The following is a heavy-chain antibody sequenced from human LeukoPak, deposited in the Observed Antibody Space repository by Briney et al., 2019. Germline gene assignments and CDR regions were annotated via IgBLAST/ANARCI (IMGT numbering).Heavy chain of an antibody. CDR1: GGSFSGYY. J-gene: IGHJ2*01. V-gene: IGHV4-34*01. D-gene: IGHD3-10*01. CDR3: ARVPSPGGDWYFDL. Sequence: SETLSLTCAVYGGSFSGYYWSWIRQPPGKGLEWIGEINHSGSTNYNPSLKGRVTISVDTSKNQFSLKLSSVTAADTAVYYCARVPSPGGDWYFDLWGRGTLVTVSS. CDR2: INHSGST.